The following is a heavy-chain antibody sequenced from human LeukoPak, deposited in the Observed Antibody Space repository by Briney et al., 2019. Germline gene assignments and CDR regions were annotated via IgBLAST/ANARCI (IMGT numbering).Heavy chain of an antibody. V-gene: IGHV3-74*01. CDR2: INSDGSST. D-gene: IGHD3-3*01. CDR3: AREERFLEWLAAYYYYGMDV. CDR1: GFTFSSYW. Sequence: GGSLRLSCAASGFTFSSYWMHWVRQAPGKGLVWVSRINSDGSSTSYADSVKGRFTISRDNAKNTLYLQMNSLRAEDTAVYYCAREERFLEWLAAYYYYGMDVWGQETTVTVSS. J-gene: IGHJ6*02.